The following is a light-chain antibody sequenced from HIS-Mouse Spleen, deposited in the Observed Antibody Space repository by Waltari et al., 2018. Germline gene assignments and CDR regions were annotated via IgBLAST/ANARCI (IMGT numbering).Light chain of an antibody. CDR1: ALPKKY. J-gene: IGLJ2*01. V-gene: IGLV3-10*01. CDR2: EDS. Sequence: SYELTQPPSVSVSPGQTARIPCPGDALPKKYAYWYRKKSGQAPVLVIYEDSKRPSGIPERFSGSSSGTMATLTISGAQVEDEADYYCYSTDSSGNHRVFGGGTKLTVL. CDR3: YSTDSSGNHRV.